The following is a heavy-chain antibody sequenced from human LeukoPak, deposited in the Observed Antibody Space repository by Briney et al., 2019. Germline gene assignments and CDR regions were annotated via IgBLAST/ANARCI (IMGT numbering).Heavy chain of an antibody. Sequence: SVKVSCKASGGTFSSYAISWVRQAPGQGLEWTGGIIPIFGTANYAQKFQGRVTITADESTSTAYMELSSLRSEDTAVYYCARGWFGEEYGMDVWGQGTTVTVSS. V-gene: IGHV1-69*13. J-gene: IGHJ6*02. CDR3: ARGWFGEEYGMDV. CDR1: GGTFSSYA. D-gene: IGHD3-10*01. CDR2: IIPIFGTA.